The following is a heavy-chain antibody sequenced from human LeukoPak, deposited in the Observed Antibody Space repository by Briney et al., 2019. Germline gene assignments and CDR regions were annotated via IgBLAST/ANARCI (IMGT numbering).Heavy chain of an antibody. CDR3: ARIESSSYCSSTSCGYFDY. CDR1: GGSISSYY. V-gene: IGHV4-59*12. Sequence: SETLSLTCTVSGGSISSYYWSWIRQPPGKGLEWIGYIYYSGSTNYNPSLKSRVTISVDTSKNQFSLKLSSVTAADTAVYYCARIESSSYCSSTSCGYFDYWGQGTLVTVSS. CDR2: IYYSGST. J-gene: IGHJ4*02. D-gene: IGHD2-2*01.